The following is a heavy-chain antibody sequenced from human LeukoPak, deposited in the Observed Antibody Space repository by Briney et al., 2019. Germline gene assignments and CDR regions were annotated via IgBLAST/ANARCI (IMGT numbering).Heavy chain of an antibody. Sequence: GGSLRLSCSVSGFTFSTYVMHWVRQVPGKGLEYVSAISSNGDNTYYADSVKGRFTISRDNSKNTLYLQISSLRADDTAVYYCVRGTGYWGQGTLVTVSS. V-gene: IGHV3-64D*06. J-gene: IGHJ4*02. CDR3: VRGTGY. CDR2: ISSNGDNT. CDR1: GFTFSTYV.